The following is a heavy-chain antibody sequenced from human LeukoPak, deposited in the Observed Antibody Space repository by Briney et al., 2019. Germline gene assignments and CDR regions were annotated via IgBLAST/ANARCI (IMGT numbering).Heavy chain of an antibody. Sequence: ASVKVSCKASGYTFTGYHMHWVRQAPGQGLEWMGWINPNSGGTNYAQKFQGRVTMTRDTSISAAYMELSRLRSDDTAVYYCARDARPGYSSGWYPANWGQGTLVTVSS. CDR3: ARDARPGYSSGWYPAN. D-gene: IGHD6-19*01. CDR1: GYTFTGYH. V-gene: IGHV1-2*02. CDR2: INPNSGGT. J-gene: IGHJ4*02.